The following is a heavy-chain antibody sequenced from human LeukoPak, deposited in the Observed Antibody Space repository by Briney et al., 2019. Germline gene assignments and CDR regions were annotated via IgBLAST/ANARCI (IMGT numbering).Heavy chain of an antibody. CDR1: GYPFNNYD. Sequence: ASVKVSCKSSGYPFNNYDINWVRQATGQGLEWMGWLNPNSGKTCYAQKLQGRVTMTRDTSISTAYMELSSLRSEDTAVYYCARANVEMATITIWNYYYYHYMDVWGKGTTVTASS. J-gene: IGHJ6*03. CDR2: LNPNSGKT. D-gene: IGHD5-24*01. V-gene: IGHV1-8*01. CDR3: ARANVEMATITIWNYYYYHYMDV.